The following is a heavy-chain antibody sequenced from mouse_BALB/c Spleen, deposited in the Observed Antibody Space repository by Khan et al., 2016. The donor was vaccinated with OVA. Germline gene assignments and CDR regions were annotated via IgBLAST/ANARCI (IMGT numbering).Heavy chain of an antibody. D-gene: IGHD1-1*01. V-gene: IGHV1S136*01. CDR1: GYTFTNYV. Sequence: IQLVQSGPELVKPGASVKMSCKASGYTFTNYVMHWVKQKPGQGLEWIGYINPYNDGTKYNEKFKGKATLTSDKSSSTAYMEVTSLTSEDSAVYYCARADYYGSTWFAYWGQGTLVTVSA. CDR2: INPYNDGT. CDR3: ARADYYGSTWFAY. J-gene: IGHJ3*01.